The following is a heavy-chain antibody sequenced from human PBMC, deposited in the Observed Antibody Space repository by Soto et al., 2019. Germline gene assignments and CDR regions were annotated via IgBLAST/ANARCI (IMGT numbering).Heavy chain of an antibody. CDR3: ARSSAYYYDSSGLF. CDR1: VGSLSIYA. D-gene: IGHD3-22*01. Sequence: VKLYCKTSVGSLSIYASSWVRKAPGQGLEWMGGIIPIFGTANYAQKFQGRVTITADESTSTAYMELSSLRSEDTAVYYCARSSAYYYDSSGLFWGQGTLVTVSS. V-gene: IGHV1-69*13. CDR2: IIPIFGTA. J-gene: IGHJ4*02.